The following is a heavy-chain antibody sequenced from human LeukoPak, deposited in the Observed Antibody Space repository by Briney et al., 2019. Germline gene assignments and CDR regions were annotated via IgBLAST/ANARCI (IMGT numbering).Heavy chain of an antibody. CDR2: ISAYNGNT. CDR1: AYTFTSYG. CDR3: ANGGGDCSHSFDP. D-gene: IGHD2-21*02. V-gene: IGHV1-18*01. Sequence: VASVKVSCKGAAYTFTSYGISLERQAPGHGLEWMGWISAYNGNTNYAQKLQGRVTMTTDTSTSTEYMELRSLRSDDTAVYYCANGGGDCSHSFDPWGQGTLVTVSS. J-gene: IGHJ5*02.